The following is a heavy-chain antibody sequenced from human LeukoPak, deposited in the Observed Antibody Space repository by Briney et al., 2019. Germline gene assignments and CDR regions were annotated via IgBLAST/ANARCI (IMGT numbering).Heavy chain of an antibody. CDR1: GFTFSSYG. J-gene: IGHJ4*02. V-gene: IGHV3-30*18. CDR3: AKGRILGSYYSPLDY. Sequence: GGSLRLSCAASGFTFSSYGMHWVRQAPGKGLEWVAVKSYDGSNKYYADSVKGRFTISRDNSKNTLYLQMNSLRAEDTAVYYCAKGRILGSYYSPLDYWGQGTLVTVSS. CDR2: KSYDGSNK. D-gene: IGHD3-10*01.